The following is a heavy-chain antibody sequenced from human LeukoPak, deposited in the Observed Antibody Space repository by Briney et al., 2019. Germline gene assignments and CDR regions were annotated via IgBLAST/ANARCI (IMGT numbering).Heavy chain of an antibody. CDR1: GFTFSSNA. V-gene: IGHV3-23*01. CDR2: ISGSGGNT. CDR3: SKEKVIAVAGTPGFDP. D-gene: IGHD6-19*01. J-gene: IGHJ5*02. Sequence: GGSLRLSCAASGFTFSSNAMSWVRQAPGKGLEWVSAISGSGGNTYYADSVKGWFTISRDNYKNTMYLQMNSLRSEDTAVYYCSKEKVIAVAGTPGFDPWGQGTLVAVSS.